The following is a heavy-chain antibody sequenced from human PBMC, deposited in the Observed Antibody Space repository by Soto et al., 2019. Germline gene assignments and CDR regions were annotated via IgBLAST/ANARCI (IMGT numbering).Heavy chain of an antibody. CDR3: ARDFYGGYTYGPGDY. Sequence: EVHLVESGGGLVQPGGSPRLSCAASGFMFSAYWMSSVRQAPGKGLEWVANIHGDGGKIYYVDSVEGRFTISRDNSKRSLYIQMNSLRAEDTAVYYCARDFYGGYTYGPGDYWGQGALVAVSS. D-gene: IGHD5-18*01. CDR1: GFMFSAYW. CDR2: IHGDGGKI. J-gene: IGHJ4*02. V-gene: IGHV3-7*01.